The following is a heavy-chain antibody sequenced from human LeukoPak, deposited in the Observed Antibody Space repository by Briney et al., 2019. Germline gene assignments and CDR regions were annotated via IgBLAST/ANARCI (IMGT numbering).Heavy chain of an antibody. Sequence: GGSLRLSCAASGFTFSSYSMNWVRQAPAKGLEWVSSISSSSSYIYYADSVKGRFTISRDNAKNSLYLQMNSLRAEDTAVYYCARDLWGAAVAGSDYWGQGTLVTVSS. D-gene: IGHD6-19*01. J-gene: IGHJ4*02. CDR1: GFTFSSYS. V-gene: IGHV3-21*01. CDR3: ARDLWGAAVAGSDY. CDR2: ISSSSSYI.